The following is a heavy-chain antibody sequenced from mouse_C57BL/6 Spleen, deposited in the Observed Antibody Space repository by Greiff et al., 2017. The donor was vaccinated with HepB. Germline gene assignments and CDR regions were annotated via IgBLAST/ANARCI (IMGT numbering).Heavy chain of an antibody. Sequence: EVKVVESGGGLVKPGGSLKLSCAASGFTFSSYAMSWVRQTPEKRLEWVATISDGGSYTYYPDNVKGRFTISRDNAKNNLYLQMSHLKSEDTAMYYCAREGLLGRAYWGQGTLVTVSA. CDR3: AREGLLGRAY. J-gene: IGHJ3*01. D-gene: IGHD1-1*01. V-gene: IGHV5-4*01. CDR2: ISDGGSYT. CDR1: GFTFSSYA.